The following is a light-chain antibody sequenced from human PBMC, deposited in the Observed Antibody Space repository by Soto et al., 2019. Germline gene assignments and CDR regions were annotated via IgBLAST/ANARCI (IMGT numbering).Light chain of an antibody. CDR3: QQHNNWPTST. CDR2: RAS. J-gene: IGKJ1*01. CDR1: QSVSSK. V-gene: IGKV3D-15*01. Sequence: EIVMTQSPATLSLSPGERATLSCRASQSVSSKLAWYQQKPGQAPRLLIYRASNRATDIPARFSGSGSGTEFTLTISSLESEDFAVYYCQQHNNWPTSTFGQGTRVEIK.